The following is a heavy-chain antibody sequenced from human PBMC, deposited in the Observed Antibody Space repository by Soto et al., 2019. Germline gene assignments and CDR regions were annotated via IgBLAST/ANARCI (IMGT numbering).Heavy chain of an antibody. V-gene: IGHV3-66*01. CDR3: AAYSHKGY. Sequence: EEQLVESGGDLFQPGGSLRLSCAASGFTVSNNYMRWVRQAPGKGLEWVSLIYSGGSTYYADSVKGRFTISRDSSKNTLYLQMNSLRAEDTAMYYCAAYSHKGYWGQGTLFTVSS. CDR1: GFTVSNNY. D-gene: IGHD3-16*01. CDR2: IYSGGST. J-gene: IGHJ4*02.